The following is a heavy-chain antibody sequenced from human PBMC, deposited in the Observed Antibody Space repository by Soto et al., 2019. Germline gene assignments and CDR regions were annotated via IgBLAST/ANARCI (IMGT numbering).Heavy chain of an antibody. D-gene: IGHD1-1*01. CDR1: GFTFSSYA. Sequence: PGGSLRLSCAASGFTFSSYAMRWVRQAPGKGLEWVSAISGSGGSTYYADSVKGRFTISRDNSKHTLYLQMNSLSAEDTAVYYCARRGPGTYFDYWGQGTLVTVSS. J-gene: IGHJ4*02. CDR2: ISGSGGST. V-gene: IGHV3-23*01. CDR3: ARRGPGTYFDY.